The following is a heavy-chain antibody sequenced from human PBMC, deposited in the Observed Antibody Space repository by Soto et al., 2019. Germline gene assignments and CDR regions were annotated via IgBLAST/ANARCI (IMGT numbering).Heavy chain of an antibody. D-gene: IGHD3-22*01. CDR3: AKDGYYDSSGYYYPGTEYFQH. V-gene: IGHV3-23*01. J-gene: IGHJ1*01. Sequence: EVQLLESGGGLVQPGGSLRLSCAASGFTFSSYAMSWVRQAPGKGLEWVSAISGSGGSTYYADSVKGRFTISRDNSKNTLYLQMNSLRAEDTAVYYCAKDGYYDSSGYYYPGTEYFQHWGQGTLVTVSS. CDR1: GFTFSSYA. CDR2: ISGSGGST.